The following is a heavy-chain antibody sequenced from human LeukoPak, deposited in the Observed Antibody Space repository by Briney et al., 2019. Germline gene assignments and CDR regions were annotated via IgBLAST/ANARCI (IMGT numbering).Heavy chain of an antibody. Sequence: PSETLSLTCTVSGGSISSYYWSWIRQPAGKGLEWIGRIYTSGSTNYTPSLKSRVTMSVDTSKNQFSLKLSSVTAADTAVYYCAREAPTYDYVWGSYRWIDYWGQGTLVTVSS. CDR3: AREAPTYDYVWGSYRWIDY. J-gene: IGHJ4*02. CDR2: IYTSGST. CDR1: GGSISSYY. D-gene: IGHD3-16*02. V-gene: IGHV4-4*07.